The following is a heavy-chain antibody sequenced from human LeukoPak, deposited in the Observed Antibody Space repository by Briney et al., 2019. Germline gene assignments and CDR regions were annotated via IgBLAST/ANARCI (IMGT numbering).Heavy chain of an antibody. Sequence: ASVKVSCKAFGYTFTSNYMHWVRQAPGQGPEWMGVISPSGGSTTYAQKFQGRVTITRNTSISTAYMELSSLRSEDTAVYYCARIPRYCSSTSCYAYDYWGQGTLVTVSS. J-gene: IGHJ4*02. CDR3: ARIPRYCSSTSCYAYDY. V-gene: IGHV1-46*01. CDR2: ISPSGGST. CDR1: GYTFTSNY. D-gene: IGHD2-2*01.